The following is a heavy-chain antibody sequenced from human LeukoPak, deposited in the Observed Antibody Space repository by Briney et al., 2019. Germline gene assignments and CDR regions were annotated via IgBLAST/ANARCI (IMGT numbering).Heavy chain of an antibody. J-gene: IGHJ4*02. CDR1: GGSISSSSYY. CDR3: ARRALGYDSSGPYGPFDY. CDR2: IYYSGST. V-gene: IGHV4-39*07. D-gene: IGHD3-22*01. Sequence: SETLSLTCTVSGGSISSSSYYWGWIRQPPGKGLEWIGSIYYSGSTYYNPSLKSRVTISVDTSKNQFSLKLSSVTAADTAVYYCARRALGYDSSGPYGPFDYWGQGTLVTVSS.